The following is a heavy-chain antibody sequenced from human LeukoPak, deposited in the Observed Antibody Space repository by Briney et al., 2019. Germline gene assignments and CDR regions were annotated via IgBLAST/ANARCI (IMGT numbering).Heavy chain of an antibody. CDR2: ISGSGGST. J-gene: IGHJ4*02. CDR3: AKGSRMSTSCPNDY. Sequence: GGPLRLSCAASGFTFSSYAMSWVRQAPGKGLEWVSAISGSGGSTYYADSVKGRFTISRDNSKSTLYLQMNSLRAEDTAVYYCAKGSRMSTSCPNDYWGQGTLVTVSS. CDR1: GFTFSSYA. D-gene: IGHD2-2*01. V-gene: IGHV3-23*01.